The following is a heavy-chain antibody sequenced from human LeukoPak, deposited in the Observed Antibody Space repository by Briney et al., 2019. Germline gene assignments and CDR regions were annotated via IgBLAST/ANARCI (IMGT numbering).Heavy chain of an antibody. V-gene: IGHV3-48*01. D-gene: IGHD2-8*01. J-gene: IGHJ4*02. CDR2: IGWTPTII. Sequence: SGGSLRLSCAASGFSFADYSLNWVRQAPGKGLEWVSYIGWTPTIIDYADSVKGRFTISRDNAKKSLYLQMNGLRVEDTAVYYCARDYRYAFDHWGQGVLVTVSS. CDR1: GFSFADYS. CDR3: ARDYRYAFDH.